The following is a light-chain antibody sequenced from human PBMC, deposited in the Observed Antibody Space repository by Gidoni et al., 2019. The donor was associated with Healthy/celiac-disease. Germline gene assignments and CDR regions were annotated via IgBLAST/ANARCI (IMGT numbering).Light chain of an antibody. Sequence: QSVLTQPPSASGTPGQTVTISCSGSSSNSGSNTVNWYQQLPGTAPKLLIYSNNQRPSGVPDRFSGSKSGTSDSLAISGRQSEDEADYYCAAWDDSLNAPYVVGTGTKVTVL. CDR3: AAWDDSLNAPYV. J-gene: IGLJ1*01. CDR2: SNN. V-gene: IGLV1-44*01. CDR1: SSNSGSNT.